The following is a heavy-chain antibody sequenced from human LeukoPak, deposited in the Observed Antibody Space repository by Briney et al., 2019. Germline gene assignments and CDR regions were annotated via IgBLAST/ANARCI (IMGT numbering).Heavy chain of an antibody. Sequence: SETLSLTCTVSGGSISSSSYYWGWIRQPPGKGLEWIGSIYYSGSTNYNPSLKSRVTISVDTSKNQFSLKLSSVTAADTAVYYCARHLSAYSNYYYYGMDVWGQGTTVTVSS. CDR3: ARHLSAYSNYYYYGMDV. V-gene: IGHV4-39*01. CDR2: IYYSGST. CDR1: GGSISSSSYY. J-gene: IGHJ6*02. D-gene: IGHD2-21*01.